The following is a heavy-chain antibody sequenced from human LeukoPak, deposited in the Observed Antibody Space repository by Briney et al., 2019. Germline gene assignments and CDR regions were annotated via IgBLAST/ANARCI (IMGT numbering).Heavy chain of an antibody. CDR3: ARTYYDFWSGSSTSNEYNDY. J-gene: IGHJ4*02. Sequence: SETLSLTCTVSGGSISSGGYYWSWIRQHPGKGLERIGYIYYSGSTYYNPSLKSRVTISVDTSKNQFSLKLSSVTAADTAVYYCARTYYDFWSGSSTSNEYNDYWGQGTLVTVSS. CDR1: GGSISSGGYY. V-gene: IGHV4-31*03. D-gene: IGHD3-3*01. CDR2: IYYSGST.